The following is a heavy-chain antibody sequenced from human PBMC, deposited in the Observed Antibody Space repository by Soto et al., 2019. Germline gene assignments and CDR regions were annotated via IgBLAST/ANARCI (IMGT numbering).Heavy chain of an antibody. V-gene: IGHV3-43*01. CDR2: ISWDGGST. Sequence: GGSLRLSCAASGFTFDDYTMHWVRQAPGKGLEWVSLISWDGGSTYYADSVKGRFTISRDNSKNSLYLQMNSLRTEDTALYYCAKEHCRSTSCYYYYYDYRDFWGKGTTVTVSS. J-gene: IGHJ6*03. CDR3: AKEHCRSTSCYYYYYDYRDF. CDR1: GFTFDDYT. D-gene: IGHD2-2*01.